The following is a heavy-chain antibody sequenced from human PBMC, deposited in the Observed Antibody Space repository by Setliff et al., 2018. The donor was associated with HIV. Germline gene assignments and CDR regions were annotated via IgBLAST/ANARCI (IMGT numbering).Heavy chain of an antibody. V-gene: IGHV1-18*01. Sequence: ASVKVSCKASGYTSTTYAISWVRQAPGQGLEWMGWVSTHNDDTDYAQKFQGRVTMTRDTSTSTVYMELRSLRSDDTAVYYCARDRQDYSAGSYIYYFDYWGQGTLVTVSS. D-gene: IGHD3-10*01. CDR2: VSTHNDDT. J-gene: IGHJ4*02. CDR1: GYTSTTYA. CDR3: ARDRQDYSAGSYIYYFDY.